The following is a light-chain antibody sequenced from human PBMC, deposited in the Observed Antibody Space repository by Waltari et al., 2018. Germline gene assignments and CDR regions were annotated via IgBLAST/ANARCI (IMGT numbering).Light chain of an antibody. V-gene: IGKV4-1*01. Sequence: DIVMTQSPDSLAVSLGERATINCKSSQSVLFSTNNKNYLAWYQQKTGQPPKLLFYWASTRESGVPDRFSGSGSGTDFTLTISSLQAEDGAVYYCQQYRSTLWTCGQGTRVEIK. J-gene: IGKJ1*01. CDR3: QQYRSTLWT. CDR1: QSVLFSTNNKNY. CDR2: WAS.